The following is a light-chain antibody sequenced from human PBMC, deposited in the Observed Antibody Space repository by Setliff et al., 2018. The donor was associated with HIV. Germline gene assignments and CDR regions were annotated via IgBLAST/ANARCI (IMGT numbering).Light chain of an antibody. Sequence: QSVLTQPPSVSGAPGQRVTISCIGSSSNIGAGYDVHWYQQVPGTAPGLLIFDNNVRPSGVPDRFSGSKSGTSASLAITGLQAEDEADYYCQSYDSSLRGYVFGAGTKVTVL. J-gene: IGLJ1*01. CDR2: DNN. CDR1: SSNIGAGYD. CDR3: QSYDSSLRGYV. V-gene: IGLV1-40*01.